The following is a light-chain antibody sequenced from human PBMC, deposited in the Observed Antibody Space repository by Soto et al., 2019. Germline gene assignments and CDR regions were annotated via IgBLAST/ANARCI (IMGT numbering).Light chain of an antibody. CDR3: SSYRSSSTSYV. CDR2: EVS. V-gene: IGLV2-14*01. J-gene: IGLJ1*01. CDR1: SSDVGAYNY. Sequence: QSALTQPASVSGSRGQSITISCTGTSSDVGAYNYVSWYQQHPDKAPKLIIYEVSNRPSGVSNRFSGSKSGNTASLTISGLQAEDEADYYCSSYRSSSTSYVFGTGTKLTVL.